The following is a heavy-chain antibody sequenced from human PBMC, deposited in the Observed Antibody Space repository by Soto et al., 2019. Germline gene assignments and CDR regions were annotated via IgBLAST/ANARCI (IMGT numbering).Heavy chain of an antibody. D-gene: IGHD2-15*01. V-gene: IGHV4-30-2*01. CDR2: IYHSGNT. Sequence: KPSETLTLTCAVSVVSISSGGYSCTWMGQPPGEGLEWIGYIYHSGNTYYNPSLKSRVTISGDRSKNQFTLNLSSVTAADTAVYYCASNVADDDALDVWGQGTRVTVSS. CDR3: ASNVADDDALDV. CDR1: VVSISSGGYS. J-gene: IGHJ3*01.